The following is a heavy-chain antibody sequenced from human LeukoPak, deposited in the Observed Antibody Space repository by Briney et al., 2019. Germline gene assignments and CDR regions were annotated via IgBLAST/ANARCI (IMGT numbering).Heavy chain of an antibody. V-gene: IGHV3-23*01. J-gene: IGHJ3*02. D-gene: IGHD4-23*01. CDR3: AKDISAVVTPMAFDI. Sequence: PGGSLRLSCAASGFTFSSYEMNWVCQAPGKGLEWVSAISGSGGSTYYADSVKGRFTISRDNSKNTLYLQMNSLRAEDTAVYYCAKDISAVVTPMAFDIWGQGTMVTVSS. CDR1: GFTFSSYE. CDR2: ISGSGGST.